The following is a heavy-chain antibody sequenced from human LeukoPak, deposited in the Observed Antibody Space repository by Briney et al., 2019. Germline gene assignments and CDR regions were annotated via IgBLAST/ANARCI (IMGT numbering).Heavy chain of an antibody. V-gene: IGHV4-4*07. CDR3: ARDLSEPRYDILTRDAWFDP. J-gene: IGHJ5*02. CDR1: GGSISSYY. CDR2: IYTSGST. Sequence: SETLSLTCTVSGGSISSYYWSRIRQPAGKGLEWIGRIYTSGSTNYNPSLKSRVTMSVDTSKNQFSLRLSSVTAADTAVYYCARDLSEPRYDILTRDAWFDPWGQGTLVTVSS. D-gene: IGHD3-9*01.